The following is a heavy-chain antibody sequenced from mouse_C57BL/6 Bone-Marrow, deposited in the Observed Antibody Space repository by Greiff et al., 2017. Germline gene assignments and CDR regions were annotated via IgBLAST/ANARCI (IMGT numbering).Heavy chain of an antibody. CDR2: IDPSDSYT. V-gene: IGHV1-59*01. Sequence: QVQLQQPGAELVRPGTSVKLSCKASGYTFTSYWMHWVKQRPGQGLEWIGVIDPSDSYTNYNPKFKGKATLTVDTSSSPAYMQLSSLTSEDSAVYYCARGCAYWGQGTLVTVSA. J-gene: IGHJ3*01. CDR3: ARGCAY. CDR1: GYTFTSYW.